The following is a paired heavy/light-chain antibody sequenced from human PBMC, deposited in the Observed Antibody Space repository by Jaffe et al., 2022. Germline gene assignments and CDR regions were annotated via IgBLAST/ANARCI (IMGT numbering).Heavy chain of an antibody. CDR1: GFTFTNHG. D-gene: IGHD2-2*01. CDR3: AKDRLNHLLPPDY. V-gene: IGHV3-30*02. CDR2: IRFDGITE. J-gene: IGHJ4*02. Sequence: QVQLVESGGGVVQPGGSLRLSCAASGFTFTNHGMHWVRQAPGKGLEWVAFIRFDGITEYYADSVRGRFTISRDNSRNTLYLQLNSLRTEDTAVYYCAKDRLNHLLPPDYWGQGTLVTVSS.
Light chain of an antibody. J-gene: IGLJ3*02. Sequence: QSALTQPASVSGSPGQSIAISCTGTSSDVGGYNYVSWYQQHPGKAPKLMIYDVTNRPSGVSYRFSGSKSGNTASLTISGLQAEDEADYYCSSYTSSSTLEFGGGTKLTVV. CDR3: SSYTSSSTLE. CDR2: DVT. V-gene: IGLV2-14*03. CDR1: SSDVGGYNY.